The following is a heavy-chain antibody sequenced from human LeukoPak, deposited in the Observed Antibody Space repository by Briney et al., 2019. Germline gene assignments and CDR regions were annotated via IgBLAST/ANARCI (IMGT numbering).Heavy chain of an antibody. V-gene: IGHV1-18*01. J-gene: IGHJ4*02. CDR2: ISAYNGNT. D-gene: IGHD5-24*01. Sequence: ASVKVSCKASGYTFTSYGISWVRQAPGQGLEWMGWISAYNGNTNYAQKLQGRVTMTTDTSTSTAYMELSSLRSEDTAVYYCARADEMATLNGVLDYWGQGTLVTVSS. CDR3: ARADEMATLNGVLDY. CDR1: GYTFTSYG.